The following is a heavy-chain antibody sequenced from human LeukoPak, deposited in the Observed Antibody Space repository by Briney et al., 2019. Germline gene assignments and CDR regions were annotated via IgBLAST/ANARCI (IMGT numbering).Heavy chain of an antibody. Sequence: TGGSLRLSCAASGFTVSSNYMSWVRQAPGKGLEWVSVIYSGGSTYYADSVKGRFTISRDNSKNTLYLQMNSLRAEDTAVYYCSRAPYYYDSSAPEGYYYYGMDVWGQGTTVTVSS. J-gene: IGHJ6*02. CDR3: SRAPYYYDSSAPEGYYYYGMDV. CDR1: GFTVSSNY. V-gene: IGHV3-66*01. CDR2: IYSGGST. D-gene: IGHD3-22*01.